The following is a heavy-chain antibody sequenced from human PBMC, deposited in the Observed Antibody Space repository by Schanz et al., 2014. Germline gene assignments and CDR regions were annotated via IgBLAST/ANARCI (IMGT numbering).Heavy chain of an antibody. Sequence: QVRLVESGGGVVQPGGSLRLSCAASGFTFSTTGMHWVRQAPGKGLEWVAHISFDGGKTYYADSVKGRFTISRDNTKNTLFLQMNNLRPEDTAMYFCARVGRDYISSSVLDSLHYWGQGSLVTVS. D-gene: IGHD6-6*01. J-gene: IGHJ4*02. CDR2: ISFDGGKT. CDR1: GFTFSTTG. CDR3: ARVGRDYISSSVLDSLHY. V-gene: IGHV3-30*19.